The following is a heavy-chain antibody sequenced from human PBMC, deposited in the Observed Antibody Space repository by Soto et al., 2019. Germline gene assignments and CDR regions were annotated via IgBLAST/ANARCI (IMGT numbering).Heavy chain of an antibody. Sequence: QVQLVQSGAEVKKPGSSVKVSCKASGGTFSSYAISWVRQAPGQGLEWMGGIIPIFGTANYAQKFQGRVTITADKSTITAYMELSSLRSEDTAVYYCARDRDYYGSGAGYYYGMDVWGQGTTVTVSS. CDR3: ARDRDYYGSGAGYYYGMDV. D-gene: IGHD3-10*01. CDR2: IIPIFGTA. CDR1: GGTFSSYA. J-gene: IGHJ6*02. V-gene: IGHV1-69*06.